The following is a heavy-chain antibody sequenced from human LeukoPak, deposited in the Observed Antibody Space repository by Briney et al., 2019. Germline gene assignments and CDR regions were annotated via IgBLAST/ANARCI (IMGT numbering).Heavy chain of an antibody. CDR2: ISNSGATT. V-gene: IGHV3-23*01. CDR3: AKEELYYYGSGTYYTLAPFDY. Sequence: GGSLRLSCEASGYIFSSYAMSWVRQAPGKGLEWVSVISNSGATTDYADSVEGRFTISRDNSKNTLSLQMNSLRAEDTAVYYCAKEELYYYGSGTYYTLAPFDYWGQGTLVTVSS. D-gene: IGHD3-10*01. J-gene: IGHJ4*02. CDR1: GYIFSSYA.